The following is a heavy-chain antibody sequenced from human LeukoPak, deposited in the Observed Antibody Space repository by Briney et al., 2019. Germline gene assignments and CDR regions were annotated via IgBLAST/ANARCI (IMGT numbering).Heavy chain of an antibody. CDR2: INHGRVT. J-gene: IGHJ6*03. CDR3: ARGRNWQTFYHYYMDV. D-gene: IGHD1-14*01. CDR1: AGSFSGYY. Sequence: SQTLSLTCAVYAGSFSGYYWSWIRQTPGKGRGWMGEINHGRVTNYNPSLKSRVSISIDTCTNEISLNMSSVTAADTGIYYCARGRNWQTFYHYYMDVWGKGATVTVS. V-gene: IGHV4-34*01.